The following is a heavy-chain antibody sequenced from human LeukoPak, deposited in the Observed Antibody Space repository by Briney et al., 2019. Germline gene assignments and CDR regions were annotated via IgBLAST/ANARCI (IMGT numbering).Heavy chain of an antibody. Sequence: GGSLRLSCAASGFTFSSYAMSWVRQAPGKGLEWVSAISGSGGSTYYADSVKGRFTISRDNSKNTLYLQMNSLRAEDTAVYYCAKDSWGPDWELAAIDYWGQGTLVTVSS. CDR2: ISGSGGST. V-gene: IGHV3-23*01. J-gene: IGHJ4*02. CDR3: AKDSWGPDWELAAIDY. CDR1: GFTFSSYA. D-gene: IGHD1-26*01.